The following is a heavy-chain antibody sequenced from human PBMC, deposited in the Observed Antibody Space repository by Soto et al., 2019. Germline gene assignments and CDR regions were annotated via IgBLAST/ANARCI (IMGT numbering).Heavy chain of an antibody. CDR3: ARAGDDCSAANCYVIDY. CDR1: GYTFTRYA. Sequence: GASVKVSCKASGYTFTRYAMHWVRQAPGQRLEWMGWINSGKGNTKYSEKFQGRVTITSDTSASTAYMDLSSLRSEDTAMYYCARAGDDCSAANCYVIDYWGQGTLVTAPQ. CDR2: INSGKGNT. J-gene: IGHJ4*02. D-gene: IGHD2-2*01. V-gene: IGHV1-3*04.